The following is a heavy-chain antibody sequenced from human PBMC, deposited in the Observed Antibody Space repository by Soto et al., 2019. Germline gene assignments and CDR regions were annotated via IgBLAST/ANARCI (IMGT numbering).Heavy chain of an antibody. CDR2: INPMSGST. CDR1: GYTFTNYY. Sequence: QVQLVQSGAEVKKPGASVKVSCSASGYTFTNYYIHWVRQAPGQGLEWMAIINPMSGSTNYAQNFQGRVTLTMDTSTTTVYMDLSSLRFEDTAVYFCARDLLAGDFWGQGTLVTVSS. D-gene: IGHD3-10*01. V-gene: IGHV1-46*01. CDR3: ARDLLAGDF. J-gene: IGHJ4*02.